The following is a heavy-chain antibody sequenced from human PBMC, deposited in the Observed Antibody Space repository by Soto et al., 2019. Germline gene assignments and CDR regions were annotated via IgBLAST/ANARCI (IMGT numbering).Heavy chain of an antibody. Sequence: SETLSLTCTVSGGSISSGGYYWSWIRQHPGKDLEWIGYIYYSGSTYYNPSLKSRVTISVDTSKNQFSLKLSSVTAADTAVYYCARDIAAAGSNWFDPWGQGTLVTVSS. CDR1: GGSISSGGYY. D-gene: IGHD6-13*01. J-gene: IGHJ5*02. V-gene: IGHV4-31*03. CDR2: IYYSGST. CDR3: ARDIAAAGSNWFDP.